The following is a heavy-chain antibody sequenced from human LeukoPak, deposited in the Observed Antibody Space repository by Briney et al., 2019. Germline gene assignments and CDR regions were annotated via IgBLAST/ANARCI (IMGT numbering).Heavy chain of an antibody. CDR1: GFIFSSYG. J-gene: IGHJ3*02. CDR2: ISYDGSNK. D-gene: IGHD3-9*01. Sequence: GGSLRLSCAASGFIFSSYGMHWVRQAPGKGLEWVAVISYDGSNKYYADSVKGRFTISRDNSKNTLYLQMNSLRSDDTAVYYCAREELRYFYSPGTVDIWGQGTMVTVSS. CDR3: AREELRYFYSPGTVDI. V-gene: IGHV3-30*03.